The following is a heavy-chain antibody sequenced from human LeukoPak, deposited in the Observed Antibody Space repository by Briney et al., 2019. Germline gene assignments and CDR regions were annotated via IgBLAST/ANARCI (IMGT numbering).Heavy chain of an antibody. D-gene: IGHD5-18*01. J-gene: IGHJ4*02. CDR1: GGTFSSYT. CDR2: IIPILGIA. V-gene: IGHV1-69*02. CDR3: ATGYSYGLPFDY. Sequence: SVKVSCKASGGTFSSYTISWVRQAPGQGLEWMGRIIPILGIANYAQKFQGRVTITADKFTSTAYMELSSLRSEDTAVYYCATGYSYGLPFDYWGQGTLVTVSS.